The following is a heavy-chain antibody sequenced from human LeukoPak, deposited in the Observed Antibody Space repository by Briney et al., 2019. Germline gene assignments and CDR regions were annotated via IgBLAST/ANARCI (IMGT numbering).Heavy chain of an antibody. J-gene: IGHJ4*02. V-gene: IGHV3-15*01. CDR2: IKSKTDGGTT. CDR1: GFAFSNAW. CDR3: TAGGYGGQFDY. D-gene: IGHD5-12*01. Sequence: PGGSLRLSCAASGFAFSNAWMSWVRQAPGKGLEWVGRIKSKTDGGTTDYAAPVKGRFTISRDDSKNTLYLQMNSLKTEDTAVYYCTAGGYGGQFDYWGQGTLVTVSS.